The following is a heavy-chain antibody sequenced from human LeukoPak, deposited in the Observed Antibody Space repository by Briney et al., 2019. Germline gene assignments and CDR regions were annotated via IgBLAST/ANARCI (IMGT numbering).Heavy chain of an antibody. CDR2: IKQDGSEK. D-gene: IGHD2-2*01. V-gene: IGHV3-7*01. J-gene: IGHJ3*02. CDR3: ASYCSSTSCYDAFDI. CDR1: GFAFSSYW. Sequence: GGSLRLSCAASGFAFSSYWMSWVRQAPGKGLEWVANIKQDGSEKYYVDSVKGRFTISRDNAKNSLYLQMSSLRAEDTAVYYCASYCSSTSCYDAFDIWGQGTMVTVSS.